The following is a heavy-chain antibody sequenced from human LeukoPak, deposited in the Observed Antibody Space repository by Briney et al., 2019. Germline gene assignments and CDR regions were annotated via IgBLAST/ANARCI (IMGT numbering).Heavy chain of an antibody. Sequence: QPGGSLRLSCVASGFTFSSYAMGWVRKAQGRRPEWVSSLTDSGVTTYYVDSVKGRFTISRDNSKNTLYLHMNSLRAEDTAMYYCAKKRDAFDIWGQGTVVAVSS. D-gene: IGHD5-24*01. CDR1: GFTFSSYA. J-gene: IGHJ3*02. CDR3: AKKRDAFDI. CDR2: LTDSGVTT. V-gene: IGHV3-23*01.